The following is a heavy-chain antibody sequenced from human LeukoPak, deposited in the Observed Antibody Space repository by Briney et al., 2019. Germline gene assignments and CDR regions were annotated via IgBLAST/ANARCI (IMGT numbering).Heavy chain of an antibody. J-gene: IGHJ5*02. V-gene: IGHV3-30*18. CDR1: GFTFSSYG. Sequence: GRSLRLSCAASGFTFSSYGMHWVRQAPAKGLEWVAVISYDGSNKYYADSVKGRFTISRDNSKNTLYLQMNSLRAEDTAVYYCAKALIFDHWGQGTLVTVSS. CDR2: ISYDGSNK. CDR3: AKALIFDH.